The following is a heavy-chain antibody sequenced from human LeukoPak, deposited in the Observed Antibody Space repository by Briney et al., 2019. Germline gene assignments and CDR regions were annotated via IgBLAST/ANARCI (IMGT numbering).Heavy chain of an antibody. D-gene: IGHD2-2*01. CDR2: IIPILGIA. V-gene: IGHV1-69*04. CDR1: GYTFTSYA. J-gene: IGHJ4*02. CDR3: ARDKCSSTSCYVDY. Sequence: SVKVSCKTSGYTFTSYAISWVRQAPGQGLEWMGRIIPILGIANYAQKFQGRVTITADKSTSTAYMELSSLRSEDTAVYYCARDKCSSTSCYVDYWGQGTLVTVSS.